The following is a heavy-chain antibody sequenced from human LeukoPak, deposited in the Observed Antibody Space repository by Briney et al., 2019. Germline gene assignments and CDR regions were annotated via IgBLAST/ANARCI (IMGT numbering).Heavy chain of an antibody. J-gene: IGHJ4*02. CDR2: IKQDGSEK. CDR3: ARDQDRENFDY. CDR1: GFTFSSYW. V-gene: IGHV3-7*01. Sequence: PGGSLRLSCAASGFTFSSYWMSWVRRAPGKGLEWVANIKQDGSEKYYADSVKGRFTISRDNAKNSPYLQMNSLRAEDTAVYYCARDQDRENFDYWGQGTLVTVSS.